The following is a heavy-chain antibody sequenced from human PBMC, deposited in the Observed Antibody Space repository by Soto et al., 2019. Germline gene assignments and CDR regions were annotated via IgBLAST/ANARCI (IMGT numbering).Heavy chain of an antibody. D-gene: IGHD5-12*01. CDR1: GYTFTDYY. J-gene: IGHJ6*02. CDR2: INPNSGGT. CDR3: ARNFDIVIPRLKYYYGMDA. Sequence: VASVKVSCKASGYTFTDYYMHWVRQAPGQGLEWMGWINPNSGGTKYAQKFQGRVTMTRDTSISTAYMELSRLRSDDTAVYYCARNFDIVIPRLKYYYGMDAWGQGTTVTVSS. V-gene: IGHV1-2*02.